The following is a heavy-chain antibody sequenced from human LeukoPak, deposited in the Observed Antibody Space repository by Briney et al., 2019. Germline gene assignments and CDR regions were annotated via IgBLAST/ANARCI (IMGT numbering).Heavy chain of an antibody. V-gene: IGHV3-73*01. CDR1: GFTFSGSA. D-gene: IGHD3-22*01. Sequence: GGSLRLSCAASGFTFSGSAMHWVRQASGTGLEWVGRIRSKPNSYATAYAASVRGRFTISRDDSKNTAYLQMNSLKTEDTAVYYCTRHFDTSGYNFDYWGQGTLVTVSS. CDR2: IRSKPNSYAT. J-gene: IGHJ4*02. CDR3: TRHFDTSGYNFDY.